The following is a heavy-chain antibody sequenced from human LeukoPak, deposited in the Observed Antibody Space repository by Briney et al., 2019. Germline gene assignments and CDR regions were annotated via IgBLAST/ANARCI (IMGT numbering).Heavy chain of an antibody. D-gene: IGHD1-26*01. CDR1: EFTFDNYR. J-gene: IGHJ4*02. CDR3: TKRVKYGGTWDHFAD. CDR2: VNADGGNT. V-gene: IGHV3-23*01. Sequence: GGSLRLSCAASEFTFDNYRMSWVRQAPGKGLEWVSTVNADGGNTYYADSVKGRFTISRDNSKSTLILQMNSLRVEDTALYYCTKRVKYGGTWDHFADWGQGTLVTVSS.